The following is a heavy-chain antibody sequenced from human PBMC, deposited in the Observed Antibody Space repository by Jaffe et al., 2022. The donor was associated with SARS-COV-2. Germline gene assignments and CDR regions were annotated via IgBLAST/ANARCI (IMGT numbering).Heavy chain of an antibody. CDR1: GFTFSDHY. D-gene: IGHD5-18*01. Sequence: EVQLVESGGGLVQPGGSLRLSCAASGFTFSDHYMDWVRQAPGKGLEWVGRTRNKANSYTTEYAASVKGRFTISRDDSKNSLYLQMNSLKTEDTAVYYCAIGVDTAMVLGAFDIWGQGTMVTVSS. CDR3: AIGVDTAMVLGAFDI. CDR2: TRNKANSYTT. V-gene: IGHV3-72*01. J-gene: IGHJ3*02.